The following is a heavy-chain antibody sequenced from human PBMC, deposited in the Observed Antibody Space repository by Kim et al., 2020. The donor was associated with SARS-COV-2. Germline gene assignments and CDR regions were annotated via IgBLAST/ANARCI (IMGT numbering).Heavy chain of an antibody. CDR3: ARGSLRITMIVVVMGPYDY. V-gene: IGHV3-30*04. J-gene: IGHJ4*02. CDR2: ISYDGSNK. Sequence: GGSLRLSCAASGFTFSSYAMHWVRQAPGKGLEWVAVISYDGSNKYYADSVKGRFTISRDNSKNTLYLQMNSLRAEDTAVYYCARGSLRITMIVVVMGPYDYWGQGTLVTVSS. D-gene: IGHD3-22*01. CDR1: GFTFSSYA.